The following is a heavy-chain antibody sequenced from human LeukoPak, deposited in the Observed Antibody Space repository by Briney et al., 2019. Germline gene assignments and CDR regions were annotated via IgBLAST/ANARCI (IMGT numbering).Heavy chain of an antibody. CDR1: GGSFSGYY. CDR3: ARSRPKHQYSSSWYLSPFDY. J-gene: IGHJ4*02. V-gene: IGHV4-34*01. D-gene: IGHD6-13*01. CDR2: INHSGST. Sequence: MSSETLSLTCAVYGGSFSGYYWSWIRQPPGKGLEWIGEINHSGSTNYNPSLKSRVTISVDTSKNQFSLKLSSVTAADTAVYYCARSRPKHQYSSSWYLSPFDYWGQGTLVTVSS.